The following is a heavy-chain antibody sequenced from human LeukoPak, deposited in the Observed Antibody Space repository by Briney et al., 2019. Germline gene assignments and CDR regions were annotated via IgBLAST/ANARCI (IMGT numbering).Heavy chain of an antibody. Sequence: GGSLRLSCVASGFSFSDYSMHWVRQAPGRGLESVSAISPDGSNTYYANSVKGRFTVSRDNSKNTMYLQMNSLRAEDTAVYYCARDAYGYNVFDYWGQGTLVTVSS. CDR2: ISPDGSNT. CDR1: GFSFSDYS. D-gene: IGHD5-24*01. CDR3: ARDAYGYNVFDY. J-gene: IGHJ4*02. V-gene: IGHV3-64*01.